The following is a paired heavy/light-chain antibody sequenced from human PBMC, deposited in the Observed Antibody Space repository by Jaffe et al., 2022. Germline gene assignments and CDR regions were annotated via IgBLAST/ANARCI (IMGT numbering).Light chain of an antibody. Sequence: SLVLTQPPSVSVAPGQTARITCGGNNIGSQSVHWYQRKPGQAPLMVIYYNSARPSGMPERFSGSNSGNTATLTISGVEAGDEADYFCQVWDSSSDQSGVLFGGGTKLTVL. V-gene: IGLV3-21*01. CDR1: NIGSQS. CDR3: QVWDSSSDQSGVL. CDR2: YNS. J-gene: IGLJ2*01.
Heavy chain of an antibody. CDR3: ARGSQFSGSHCLDQ. CDR2: INPEGGVT. CDR1: GYTFTGYY. Sequence: QVQLVQSGAEVKRPGASVKVSCKTSGYTFTGYYMHWVRQAPGQGLEWIQWINPEGGVTNPAQKFRGRVTVTRDTFVRTVYMELSGLTYDDTALYYCARGSQFSGSHCLDQWGQGTQVTVSS. V-gene: IGHV1-2*02. D-gene: IGHD1-26*01. J-gene: IGHJ4*02.